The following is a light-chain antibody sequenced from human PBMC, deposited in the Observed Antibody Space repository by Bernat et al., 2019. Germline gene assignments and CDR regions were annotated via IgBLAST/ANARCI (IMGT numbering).Light chain of an antibody. J-gene: IGKJ1*01. CDR1: QNVYSN. CDR2: GAS. CDR3: QQYTSWST. V-gene: IGKV3-15*01. Sequence: EIVMTQSPDTLSVSPGERATIACRASQNVYSNLAWYQQKPGQAPRLLVHGASTRATGTPARFSGSGSGTQFTLTITNLQSEDFAVYYCQQYTSWSTFGQGTKVDIK.